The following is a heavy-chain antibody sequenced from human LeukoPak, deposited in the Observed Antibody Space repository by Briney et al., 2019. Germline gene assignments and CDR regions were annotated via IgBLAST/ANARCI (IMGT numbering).Heavy chain of an antibody. CDR2: IYYSGST. Sequence: KPSETLSSTCTVSDGSISSSSYYWGWIRQPPGKGLEWIGSIYYSGSTYYNPSLKSRVTISVDTSKNQFSLKLSSVTAADTAVYYCARRSSQSLGIAAAGTMTWGQGTLVTVSS. V-gene: IGHV4-39*01. CDR1: DGSISSSSYY. D-gene: IGHD6-13*01. CDR3: ARRSSQSLGIAAAGTMT. J-gene: IGHJ4*02.